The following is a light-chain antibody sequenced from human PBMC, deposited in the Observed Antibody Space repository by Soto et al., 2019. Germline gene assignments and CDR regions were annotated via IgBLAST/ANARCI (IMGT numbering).Light chain of an antibody. J-gene: IGKJ3*01. V-gene: IGKV3-11*01. CDR3: QQRRV. CDR2: DAS. Sequence: EIVMTQSPATLSVSPGERATLSCRASQSVSSYLAWYQQKPGQAPRLLIYDASNRATGIPARFSGSGSGTDFTLTISSLEPEDFAVYYCQQRRVFGPGTKVDIK. CDR1: QSVSSY.